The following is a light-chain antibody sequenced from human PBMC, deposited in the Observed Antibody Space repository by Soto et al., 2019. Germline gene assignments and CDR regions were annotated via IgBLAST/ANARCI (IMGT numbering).Light chain of an antibody. CDR2: KAA. J-gene: IGKJ1*01. CDR3: QHYTTHLWP. V-gene: IGKV1-5*03. CDR1: QSISIW. Sequence: DIQRTQSPSTLSASAGDRVTITCRASQSISIWLSWYQQKPGKAPNLLIHKAAHIERGVPSRFSGSGAGTEFSLTIISRQRGDFTASYCQHYTTHLWPFGQGTKVDIK.